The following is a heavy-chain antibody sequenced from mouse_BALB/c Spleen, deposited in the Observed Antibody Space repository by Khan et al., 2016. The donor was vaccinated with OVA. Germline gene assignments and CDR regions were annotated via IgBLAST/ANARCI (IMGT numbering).Heavy chain of an antibody. CDR3: ARSTYRYALAY. CDR2: MISSGYT. V-gene: IGHV3-8*02. D-gene: IGHD2-14*01. Sequence: EVQLQESGPSLVQPSQTLSLTCSVTGDSISSGYWSWIRKFPGNKLEYMGYMISSGYTYYNPSLKSRISITRHTSKNQYYLQLNSVTTEDTATSYCARSTYRYALAYWGQGTLVTVSA. CDR1: GDSISSGY. J-gene: IGHJ3*01.